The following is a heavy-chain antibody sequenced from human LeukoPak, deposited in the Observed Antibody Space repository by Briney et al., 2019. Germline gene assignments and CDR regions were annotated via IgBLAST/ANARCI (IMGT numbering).Heavy chain of an antibody. J-gene: IGHJ4*02. CDR3: ARGGFQWLVPFDY. Sequence: GGSLRLSCAASGFIVSSNYMSWVRQAPGKGLEWVSVIYSGGSGGSTYYADSVKGRFTISRDNSKNTLYLQMNSLRPEDTAVYYCARGGFQWLVPFDYWGQGTLVTVSS. D-gene: IGHD6-19*01. CDR1: GFIVSSNY. CDR2: IYSGGSGGST. V-gene: IGHV3-53*01.